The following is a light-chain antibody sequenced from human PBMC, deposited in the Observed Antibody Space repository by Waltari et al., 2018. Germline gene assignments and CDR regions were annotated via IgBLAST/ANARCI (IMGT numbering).Light chain of an antibody. CDR1: SSSLGSGYD. Sequence: QSVLTQPPSVSGAPGQRVTVSCTGTSSSLGSGYDVHWYQHLPGTAPKPLIFGTRIRPSGVPGRFSGSKSGTSASLAITGLQAEDEGDYYCQSYDSSLSGSNVFGTGTKVTVL. V-gene: IGLV1-40*01. CDR2: GTR. J-gene: IGLJ1*01. CDR3: QSYDSSLSGSNV.